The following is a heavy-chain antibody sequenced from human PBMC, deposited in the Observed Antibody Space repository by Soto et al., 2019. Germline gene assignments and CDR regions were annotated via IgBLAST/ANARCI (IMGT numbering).Heavy chain of an antibody. CDR3: ARLALPSEYYYYYYMDV. V-gene: IGHV1-18*01. Sequence: QVQLVQSGAEVKKPGASVKVSCKASSYTFTSYGISWVRQAPGQGLEWMGWISAYNGNTNYAQKLQGRVTMTTDTSTSTAYMELRSLRSDDTAVYYCARLALPSEYYYYYYMDVWGKGTTVTVSS. CDR2: ISAYNGNT. J-gene: IGHJ6*03. D-gene: IGHD3-3*02. CDR1: SYTFTSYG.